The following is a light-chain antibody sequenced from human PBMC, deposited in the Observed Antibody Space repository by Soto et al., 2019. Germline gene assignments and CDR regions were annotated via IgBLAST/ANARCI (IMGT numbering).Light chain of an antibody. V-gene: IGKV1-39*01. J-gene: IGKJ3*01. CDR3: QQTYSTLFT. CDR1: QSISRY. CDR2: AAS. Sequence: IQMTQSPSALSASVGDRVTITCRASQSISRYLNWYQQKPGKAPEPLIYAASSLQSGVPARFSGSGSGTDFTLTISNLQPEDFATYFCQQTYSTLFTFGPGTKVEIK.